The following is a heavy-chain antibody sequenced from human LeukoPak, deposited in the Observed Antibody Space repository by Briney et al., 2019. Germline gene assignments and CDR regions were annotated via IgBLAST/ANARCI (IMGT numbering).Heavy chain of an antibody. Sequence: GRSLRLSCAASGFTFSSYAMHWVRQAPGKGLEWVAVISYDGSNKYYADSVKGRFTISRDNSKNTLYLQMNSLRAEDTAVYYCARDRCGDYDAFDIWGQGTMVTVSS. CDR1: GFTFSSYA. CDR3: ARDRCGDYDAFDI. V-gene: IGHV3-30-3*01. CDR2: ISYDGSNK. D-gene: IGHD2-21*02. J-gene: IGHJ3*02.